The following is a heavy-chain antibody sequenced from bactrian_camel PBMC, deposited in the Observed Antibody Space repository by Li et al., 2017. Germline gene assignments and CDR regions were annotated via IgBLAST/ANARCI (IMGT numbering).Heavy chain of an antibody. V-gene: IGHV3S54*01. J-gene: IGHJ6*01. D-gene: IGHD4*01. CDR2: VSTVGAGAP. Sequence: HVQLVESGGGAVPSGGSLRLTCDVSGGFYSVWCMGWVRQTPGKAREGVAGVSTVGAGAPYDDDPVKGRFTISRDNDNDTLYVQMTSLKPEDTALYYCAADRSWPGRLCYPDNSFGYWGQGTQVTVS. CDR3: AADRSWPGRLCYPDNSFGY. CDR1: GGFYSVWC.